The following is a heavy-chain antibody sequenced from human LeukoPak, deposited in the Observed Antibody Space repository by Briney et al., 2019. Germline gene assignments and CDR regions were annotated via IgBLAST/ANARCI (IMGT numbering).Heavy chain of an antibody. CDR1: EFTFSSFA. J-gene: IGHJ4*02. CDR3: ARAAQVTGRPNLGGHFDY. CDR2: ISSSGGST. V-gene: IGHV3-23*01. Sequence: PGGSLRLSCAASEFTFSSFAMSWVRQPPGKGLEWVSTISSSGGSTFYAEPVKGRFTISRDNNENTLYLQMNSLRVEDTAVYYCARAAQVTGRPNLGGHFDYWGQGTLVTVSS. D-gene: IGHD6-6*01.